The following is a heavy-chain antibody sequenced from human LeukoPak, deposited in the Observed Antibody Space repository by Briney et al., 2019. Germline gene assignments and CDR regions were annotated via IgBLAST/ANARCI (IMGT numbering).Heavy chain of an antibody. CDR1: GFTFSNAW. J-gene: IGHJ4*02. D-gene: IGHD2-8*01. CDR3: TRDVHCTNGVCWYYFDY. CDR2: IKSKTDGGTT. V-gene: IGHV3-15*01. Sequence: PGGSLRLSCAASGFTFSNAWMSWVRQAPGKGLEWVGRIKSKTDGGTTEYAASVKGRFTISRDDSKSIAYLQMNSLKTEDTAVYYCTRDVHCTNGVCWYYFDYWGQGTLVTVSS.